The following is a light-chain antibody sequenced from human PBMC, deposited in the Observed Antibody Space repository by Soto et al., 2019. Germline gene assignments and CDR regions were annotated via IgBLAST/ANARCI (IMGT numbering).Light chain of an antibody. V-gene: IGKV3-15*01. CDR2: GAS. Sequence: EIVMTQSPATLSVSSGERATLSCRASQSVSTNLAWYQQKPGQAPILLIYGASTRAAGVPARFSGSGSGTEFTLTISSLQSEDFAVYSCQQYYNWPPWTFGQGTKVELK. CDR1: QSVSTN. J-gene: IGKJ1*01. CDR3: QQYYNWPPWT.